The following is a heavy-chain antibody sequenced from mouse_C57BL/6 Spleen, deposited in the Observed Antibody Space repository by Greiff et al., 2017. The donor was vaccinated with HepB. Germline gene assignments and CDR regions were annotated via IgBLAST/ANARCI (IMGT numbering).Heavy chain of an antibody. CDR1: GYTFTSYW. J-gene: IGHJ1*03. D-gene: IGHD1-1*01. CDR2: IHPSDSDT. Sequence: QVQLQQPGAELVKPGASVKVSCKASGYTFTSYWMHWVKQRPGQGLEWIGRIHPSDSDTNYNQKFKGKATLTVDKSSSTAYMQISSLTSEDSAVYYCAMGYYGSSSYWYFDVWGTGTTVTVSS. V-gene: IGHV1-74*01. CDR3: AMGYYGSSSYWYFDV.